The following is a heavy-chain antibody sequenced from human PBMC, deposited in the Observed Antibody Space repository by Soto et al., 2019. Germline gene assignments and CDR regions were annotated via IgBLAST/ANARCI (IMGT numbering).Heavy chain of an antibody. J-gene: IGHJ4*02. CDR3: ARGGYSGYDPRSEHFDY. CDR1: GFTFSDYY. V-gene: IGHV3-11*01. D-gene: IGHD5-12*01. Sequence: LRLSCAASGFTFSDYYMSWIRQAPGKGLEWVSYISSSGSTIYYADSVKGRFTISRDNAKNSLYLQMNSLRAEDTAVYYCARGGYSGYDPRSEHFDYWGQGTLVTVSS. CDR2: ISSSGSTI.